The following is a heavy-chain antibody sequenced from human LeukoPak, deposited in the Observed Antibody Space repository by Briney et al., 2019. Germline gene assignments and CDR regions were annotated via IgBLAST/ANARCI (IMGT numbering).Heavy chain of an antibody. CDR1: GFTFRNAW. J-gene: IGHJ4*02. V-gene: IGHV3-15*01. Sequence: GGFLRLSCAASGFTFRNAWMSWVRQAPGKGLEWVGRIKSKTDGGTTDYAAPVKGRFTISRDDSKNTLYLQMNSLKTEDTAVYYCTTFTYYDFWSGYYTGGTLDYWGQGTLVTVSS. CDR3: TTFTYYDFWSGYYTGGTLDY. CDR2: IKSKTDGGTT. D-gene: IGHD3-3*01.